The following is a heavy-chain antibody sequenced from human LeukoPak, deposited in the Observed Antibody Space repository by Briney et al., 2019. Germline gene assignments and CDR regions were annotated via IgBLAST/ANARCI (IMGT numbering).Heavy chain of an antibody. CDR2: IYYSGST. CDR1: GGSISSSSYY. Sequence: SETLSLTCTVSGGSISSSSYYWGWIRQPPGKGLEWIGSIYYSGSTNYNPSLKSRVTISVDTSKNQFSLKLSSVTAADTAVYYCARGYGSGSYYHNWFDPWGQGTLVTVSS. CDR3: ARGYGSGSYYHNWFDP. V-gene: IGHV4-39*07. D-gene: IGHD3-10*01. J-gene: IGHJ5*02.